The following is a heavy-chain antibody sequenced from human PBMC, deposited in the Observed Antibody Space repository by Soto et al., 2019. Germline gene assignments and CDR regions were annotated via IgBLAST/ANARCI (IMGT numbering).Heavy chain of an antibody. Sequence: GGSLRLSCAASGFTFSSYAMSWVRQAPGKGLEWVSAISGSGGSTYYADSVKGRFTISRDNSKNTLYLQMNSLRAEDTAVYYCAKSGTTMTTVTPVGYYFDYWGQGTLVTVSS. CDR2: ISGSGGST. D-gene: IGHD4-4*01. CDR3: AKSGTTMTTVTPVGYYFDY. CDR1: GFTFSSYA. V-gene: IGHV3-23*01. J-gene: IGHJ4*02.